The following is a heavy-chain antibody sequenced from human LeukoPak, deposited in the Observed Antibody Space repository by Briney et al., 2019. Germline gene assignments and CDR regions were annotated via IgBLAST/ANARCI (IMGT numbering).Heavy chain of an antibody. Sequence: ASVKVSCKASGYSFTTYAINWLRQAPRQGLEWMGWINTKTGNPTYAQGFTGRFVFSLDTSVSTAYLQISSLKAEDTAVYDCAKVTQHAAGLFDPSGQGTLVTVSS. CDR2: INTKTGNP. CDR3: AKVTQHAAGLFDP. J-gene: IGHJ5*02. D-gene: IGHD6-13*01. V-gene: IGHV7-4-1*02. CDR1: GYSFTTYA.